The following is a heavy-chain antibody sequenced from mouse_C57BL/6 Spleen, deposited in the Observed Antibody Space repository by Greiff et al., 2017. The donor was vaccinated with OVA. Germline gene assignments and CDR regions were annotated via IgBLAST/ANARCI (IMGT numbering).Heavy chain of an antibody. V-gene: IGHV1-53*01. CDR1: GYTFTSYW. CDR3: AIYYYGSSQFAY. CDR2: INPSNGGP. D-gene: IGHD1-1*01. Sequence: QVQLKQPGTELVKPGASVKLSCKASGYTFTSYWMHWVKQRPGQGLEWIGNINPSNGGPNYNEKFKSKATLTVDKSSSTAYMQLSSLTSEDSAVYYCAIYYYGSSQFAYWGQGTLVTVSA. J-gene: IGHJ3*01.